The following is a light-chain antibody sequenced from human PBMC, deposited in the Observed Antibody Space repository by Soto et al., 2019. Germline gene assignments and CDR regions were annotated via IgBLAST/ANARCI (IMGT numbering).Light chain of an antibody. Sequence: EIVLTQSPATLSLSPGERATLSCRASQSVSRHLVWYQQKPGQAPRLLIYDASNRATGIPARFSGSGAGTDFTLTISSLEPEEFAVYYCRHRHACPITFGGGTKVEIK. CDR1: QSVSRH. J-gene: IGKJ4*01. CDR3: RHRHACPIT. CDR2: DAS. V-gene: IGKV3-11*01.